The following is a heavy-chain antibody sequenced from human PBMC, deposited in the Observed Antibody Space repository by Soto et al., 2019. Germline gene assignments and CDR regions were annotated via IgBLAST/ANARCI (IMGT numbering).Heavy chain of an antibody. CDR3: AHRRGYGSGSSQFDY. CDR1: GFSLSTSGVG. Sequence: SGPTLVKPTQTLTLTCTFSGFSLSTSGVGVGWIRQPPGKALEWLALIYWNDDKRYSPSLKSRLTITKDTSKNQVVLNMTKMDPVDTATYYCAHRRGYGSGSSQFDYWGQGTLVTVSS. CDR2: IYWNDDK. J-gene: IGHJ4*02. D-gene: IGHD3-10*01. V-gene: IGHV2-5*01.